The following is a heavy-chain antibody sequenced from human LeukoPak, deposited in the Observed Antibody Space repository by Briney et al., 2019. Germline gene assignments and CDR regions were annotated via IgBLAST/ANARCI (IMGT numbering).Heavy chain of an antibody. V-gene: IGHV3-23*01. Sequence: PGGSLRLSCAASGFTFSSYAMTWVRQAPGQGLEWVSAISGSGGGTFYSDSVKGRFTISRDNSKNTLYLQRNSLRAEDTAVYYRAKGGTKLYYYYMDVWGKGTTLTVSS. CDR3: AKGGTKLYYYYMDV. CDR2: ISGSGGGT. CDR1: GFTFSSYA. D-gene: IGHD1-1*01. J-gene: IGHJ6*03.